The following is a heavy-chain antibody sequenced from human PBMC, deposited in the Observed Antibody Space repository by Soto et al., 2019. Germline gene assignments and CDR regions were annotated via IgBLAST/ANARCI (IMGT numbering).Heavy chain of an antibody. CDR3: AKTLGYCSGGSCYFDY. Sequence: GGSLRLSCAASGFTCSSYAMSWVRQAPGKGLEWVSAISGSGGSTYYADSVKGRFTISRDNSKNTLYLQMNSLRAEDTAVYYCAKTLGYCSGGSCYFDYWGQGTLVTVSS. D-gene: IGHD2-15*01. CDR2: ISGSGGST. V-gene: IGHV3-23*01. J-gene: IGHJ4*02. CDR1: GFTCSSYA.